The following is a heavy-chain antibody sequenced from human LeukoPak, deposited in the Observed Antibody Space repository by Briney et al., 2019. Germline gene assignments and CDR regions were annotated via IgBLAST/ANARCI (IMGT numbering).Heavy chain of an antibody. Sequence: ASVKVSCKASGYTFTSYAMHWVRQAPGQRLEWMGWINAGNGNTKYSQKFQGRVTITRDTSASTAYMELSSLRSEDTAVYYCARDGAYCDFWSGYLTYWGQGTLVTVSS. CDR2: INAGNGNT. V-gene: IGHV1-3*01. J-gene: IGHJ4*02. CDR3: ARDGAYCDFWSGYLTY. CDR1: GYTFTSYA. D-gene: IGHD3-3*01.